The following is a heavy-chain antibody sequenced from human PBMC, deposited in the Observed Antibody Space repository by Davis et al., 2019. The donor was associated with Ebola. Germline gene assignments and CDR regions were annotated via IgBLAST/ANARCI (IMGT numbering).Heavy chain of an antibody. CDR2: ISWNSGVI. V-gene: IGHV3-9*01. CDR3: AKGWQYFDY. CDR1: GFSFDDYA. Sequence: PGGSLRLSCAGSGFSFDDYAMHWVRQGLGKGLEWVSGISWNSGVIGYADSVKGRFTISRDNSKNTLYLQMNSLRAEDTAVYYCAKGWQYFDYWGQGTLVTVSS. J-gene: IGHJ4*02.